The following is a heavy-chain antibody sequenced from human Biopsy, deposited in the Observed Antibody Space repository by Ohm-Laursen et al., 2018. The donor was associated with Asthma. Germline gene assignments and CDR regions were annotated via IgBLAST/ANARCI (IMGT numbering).Heavy chain of an antibody. CDR3: ARFKRGYSYGYAGVFDY. CDR1: GFTFGDYS. Sequence: SLRLSCTASGFTFGDYSMNWVRQAPGKGLEWVSYISSSSTIYYADSVKGRFTISRDNAKNSLYLQMNGLRDEDTAVYYCARFKRGYSYGYAGVFDYWGQGTLVTVSS. V-gene: IGHV3-48*02. J-gene: IGHJ4*02. CDR2: ISSSSTI. D-gene: IGHD5-18*01.